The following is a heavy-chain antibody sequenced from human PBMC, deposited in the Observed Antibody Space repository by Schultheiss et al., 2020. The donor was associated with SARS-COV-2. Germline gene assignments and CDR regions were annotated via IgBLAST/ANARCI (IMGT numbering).Heavy chain of an antibody. J-gene: IGHJ4*02. V-gene: IGHV3-48*03. CDR3: ARDGRDGYNTLRPFDY. CDR1: GFTFSSYE. CDR2: ISSSGSTI. Sequence: GGSLRLSCAASGFTFSSYEMNWVRQAPGKGLEWVSYISSSGSTIYYADSVKGRFTISRDNAKNSLYLQMNSLRAEDTAVYYCARDGRDGYNTLRPFDYWGQGTLVTVAS. D-gene: IGHD5-24*01.